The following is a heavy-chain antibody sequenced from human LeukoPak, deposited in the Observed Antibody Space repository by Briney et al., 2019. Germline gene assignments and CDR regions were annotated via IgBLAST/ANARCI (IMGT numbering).Heavy chain of an antibody. J-gene: IGHJ4*02. CDR2: ISGSGGST. Sequence: PGGSLRLSCAASGFAFSKYAMSWVRQAPGKGLEWVSAISGSGGSTYYADSVKGRFTISRDNSKDTLYLQMNSLRAEDTAVYYCAKGRGYSYGYREYWGQGTLVTVSS. V-gene: IGHV3-23*01. CDR1: GFAFSKYA. CDR3: AKGRGYSYGYREY. D-gene: IGHD5-18*01.